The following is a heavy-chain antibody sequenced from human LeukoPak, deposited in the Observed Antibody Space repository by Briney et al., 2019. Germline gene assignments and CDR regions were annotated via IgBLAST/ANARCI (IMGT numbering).Heavy chain of an antibody. CDR1: GRSFSGYY. D-gene: IGHD2-15*01. CDR3: ATPGYCSGGSCYSEYYFDY. Sequence: PSETLSLTCAVYGRSFSGYYWSWIRQPPGKGLEWIGEINHSGGTNYNPSLKSRVTISVDTSKNQFSLKLSSVTAADTAVYYCATPGYCSGGSCYSEYYFDYWGQGTLVTVPS. V-gene: IGHV4-34*01. CDR2: INHSGGT. J-gene: IGHJ4*02.